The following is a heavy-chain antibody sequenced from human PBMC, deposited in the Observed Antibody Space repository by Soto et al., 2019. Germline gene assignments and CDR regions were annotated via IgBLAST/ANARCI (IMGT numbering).Heavy chain of an antibody. Sequence: XETLCLTCTVSGGSISGYYWSWIRQPAGKGLEWIWRINTRGSTNYNPSLKSRGTISVDTSKNQFSLKLSSVTAADTTVYYCARIAAAGAHFDYWGQGTLVTVSS. J-gene: IGHJ4*02. D-gene: IGHD6-13*01. V-gene: IGHV4-4*07. CDR3: ARIAAAGAHFDY. CDR1: GGSISGYY. CDR2: INTRGST.